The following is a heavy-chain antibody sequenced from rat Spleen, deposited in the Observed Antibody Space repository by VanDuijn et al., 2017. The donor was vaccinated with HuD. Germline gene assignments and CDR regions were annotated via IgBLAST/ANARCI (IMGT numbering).Heavy chain of an antibody. V-gene: IGHV5-58*01. D-gene: IGHD1-10*01. J-gene: IGHJ4*01. Sequence: EVQLVESNGGLVQPGKSLRLSCTASGFTFSDYYMAWIRQAPGKGLEWVSSINTDGGSTYYPDSVKGRFTISRDNAENTVYLQMNSLRSEDTATYYCAKDSGITTQHVMDAWGQGASVTVSS. CDR1: GFTFSDYY. CDR2: INTDGGST. CDR3: AKDSGITTQHVMDA.